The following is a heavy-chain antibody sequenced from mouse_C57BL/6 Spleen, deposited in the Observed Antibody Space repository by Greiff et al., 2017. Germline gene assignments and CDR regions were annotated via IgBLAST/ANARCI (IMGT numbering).Heavy chain of an antibody. CDR3: ARCFDPSSYDYFDY. CDR2: INPNNGGT. Sequence: VQLQQSGPELVKPGASVKISCKASGYTFTDYYMNWVKRSHGKSLEWIGDINPNNGGTSYNQKFKGKATLTVDKSSSTAYMELRSLTSEDSAVYYCARCFDPSSYDYFDYWGQGTTLTVSS. J-gene: IGHJ2*01. D-gene: IGHD1-1*01. V-gene: IGHV1-26*01. CDR1: GYTFTDYY.